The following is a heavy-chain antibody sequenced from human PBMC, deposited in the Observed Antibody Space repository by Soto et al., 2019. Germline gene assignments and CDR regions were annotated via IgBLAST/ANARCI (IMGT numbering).Heavy chain of an antibody. CDR2: IIPIFGTA. CDR1: GGTFSSYA. J-gene: IGHJ3*02. D-gene: IGHD5-18*01. CDR3: ARVREVDVDTAMADHAFDI. V-gene: IGHV1-69*13. Sequence: SVKVSCKASGGTFSSYAISWVRQAPEQGLEWMGGIIPIFGTANYAQKFQGRVTITADESTSTAYMELSSLRSEDTAVYYCARVREVDVDTAMADHAFDIWGQGTMVTVSS.